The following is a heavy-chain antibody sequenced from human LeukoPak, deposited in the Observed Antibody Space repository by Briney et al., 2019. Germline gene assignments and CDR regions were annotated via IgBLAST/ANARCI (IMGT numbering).Heavy chain of an antibody. Sequence: SVKVSCKASGYTFTGYYMHWVRQAPGQGLEWMGWINPNSGGTNYAQKFQGRVTMTRDTSISTAYMELSRLRSDDTAVYYCARGNLRYCSSTSCYGPPPTDYWGQGTLVTVSS. V-gene: IGHV1-2*02. CDR1: GYTFTGYY. CDR3: ARGNLRYCSSTSCYGPPPTDY. J-gene: IGHJ4*02. CDR2: INPNSGGT. D-gene: IGHD2-2*01.